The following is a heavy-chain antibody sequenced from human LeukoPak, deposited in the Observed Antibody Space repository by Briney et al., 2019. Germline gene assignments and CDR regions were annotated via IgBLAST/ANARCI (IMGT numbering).Heavy chain of an antibody. Sequence: ASVKVSCKASGYTFTGYYMHWVRQAPGQGLEWMGWINPNSGGTNYAQKLQGRVTMTTDTSTSTAYMELRSLRSDDTAVYYCARLKILAARYYYYGMDVWGQGTTVTVSS. CDR3: ARLKILAARYYYYGMDV. V-gene: IGHV1-2*02. D-gene: IGHD6-13*01. CDR2: INPNSGGT. CDR1: GYTFTGYY. J-gene: IGHJ6*02.